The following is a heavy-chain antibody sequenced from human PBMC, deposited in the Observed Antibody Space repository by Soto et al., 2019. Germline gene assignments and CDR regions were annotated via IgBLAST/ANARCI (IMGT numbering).Heavy chain of an antibody. CDR2: IYSGGST. J-gene: IGHJ6*02. Sequence: EVQLVESGGGLIQPGGSLRLSCAASGFTVSSNYMSWVRQAPGKGLEWVSVIYSGGSTYYADSVKGRFTISRDNSTNTLYIQMTNLRAEDTGVYYCARAGQGYFDWLLPLTVWGQGTTVTVSS. D-gene: IGHD3-9*01. CDR3: ARAGQGYFDWLLPLTV. V-gene: IGHV3-53*01. CDR1: GFTVSSNY.